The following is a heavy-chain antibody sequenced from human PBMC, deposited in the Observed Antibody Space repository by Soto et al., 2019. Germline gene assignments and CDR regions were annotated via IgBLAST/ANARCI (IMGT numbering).Heavy chain of an antibody. CDR2: ISGSGGST. J-gene: IGHJ4*02. CDR3: AKDGSWGDHYYFDN. CDR1: GFMFSSYA. D-gene: IGHD2-21*02. V-gene: IGHV3-23*01. Sequence: GGSLRLSCAVSGFMFSSYAMTWVRQAPGKGLEWVSSISGSGGSTYYSDSVRGRFTISRDNSKKMLYLEMNSLKGDDTAVYYCAKDGSWGDHYYFDNWGQGNLVTVSS.